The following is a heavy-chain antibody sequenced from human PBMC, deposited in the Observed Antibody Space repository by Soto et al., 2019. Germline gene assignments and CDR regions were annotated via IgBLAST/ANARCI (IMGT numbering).Heavy chain of an antibody. CDR1: GFTFSANA. CDR2: IAYDGTIK. Sequence: QEQLVESGGDVVQPGRSLTLSCAASGFTFSANAMHWVRQAPGKGLEWVAVIAYDGTIKIYRDSVKGLFTISRDDSKSTLYLQMNSLRPEDTAVYNCARDKIKGAPDYLDSWGQGTLVTVSS. CDR3: ARDKIKGAPDYLDS. V-gene: IGHV3-30-3*01. D-gene: IGHD5-12*01. J-gene: IGHJ4*02.